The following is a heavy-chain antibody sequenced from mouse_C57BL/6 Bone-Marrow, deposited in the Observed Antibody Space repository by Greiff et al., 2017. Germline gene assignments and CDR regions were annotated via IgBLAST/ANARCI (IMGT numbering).Heavy chain of an antibody. V-gene: IGHV5-12*01. J-gene: IGHJ1*03. CDR2: ISNGGGST. CDR1: GFTFSDYY. D-gene: IGHD1-1*01. Sequence: EVQVVESGGGLVQPGGSLKLSCAASGFTFSDYYMYWVRQTPEKRLEWVAYISNGGGSTYYPDTVKGRFTISRENAKNTLYLQMSRLKSEDTAMYYCARPYYGSSYRYFDVWGTGTTVTVSS. CDR3: ARPYYGSSYRYFDV.